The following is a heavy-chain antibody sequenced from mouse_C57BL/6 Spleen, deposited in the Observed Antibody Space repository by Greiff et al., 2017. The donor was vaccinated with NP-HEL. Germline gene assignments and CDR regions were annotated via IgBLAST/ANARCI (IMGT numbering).Heavy chain of an antibody. J-gene: IGHJ2*01. Sequence: QVQLQQSGAELARPGASVKMSCKASGYTFTSYTMHWVKQRPGQGLEWIGYINPSSGYTKYNQKFKDKATLTVDKSSSTAYMQLSSLTSEDSAVYYCARSVTGTNDYWGQGTTLTVSS. V-gene: IGHV1-4*01. D-gene: IGHD4-1*01. CDR1: GYTFTSYT. CDR2: INPSSGYT. CDR3: ARSVTGTNDY.